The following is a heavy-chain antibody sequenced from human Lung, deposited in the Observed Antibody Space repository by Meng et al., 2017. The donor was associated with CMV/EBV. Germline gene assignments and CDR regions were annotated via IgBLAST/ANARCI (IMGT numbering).Heavy chain of an antibody. V-gene: IGHV4-39*01. D-gene: IGHD3-3*01. Sequence: SETLSLXXTVSNTSISAGGYCWGWIRQSPGKGLEWIASMYYGGNTHYNPSLKSRVTVFIDTSKKQLSLRLSSVTAADTAIYYYARQLSNNYWSGYYVPPDFNYWGRGALVTVSS. CDR2: MYYGGNT. CDR1: NTSISAGGYC. CDR3: ARQLSNNYWSGYYVPPDFNY. J-gene: IGHJ4*02.